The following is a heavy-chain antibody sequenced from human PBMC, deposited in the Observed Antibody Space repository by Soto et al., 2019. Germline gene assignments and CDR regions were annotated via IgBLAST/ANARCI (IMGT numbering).Heavy chain of an antibody. Sequence: GGSLRLSCAASGFTFSSYAMSWVRQAPGKGLEWVSAISGSGGSTYYADSVKGRFTISRDNSKNTLYLQMNSLRAEDTAVYYCARDPQGWRRYYCYGMDVWGQGTTVTVSS. CDR3: ARDPQGWRRYYCYGMDV. V-gene: IGHV3-23*01. CDR1: GFTFSSYA. D-gene: IGHD2-21*02. J-gene: IGHJ6*02. CDR2: ISGSGGST.